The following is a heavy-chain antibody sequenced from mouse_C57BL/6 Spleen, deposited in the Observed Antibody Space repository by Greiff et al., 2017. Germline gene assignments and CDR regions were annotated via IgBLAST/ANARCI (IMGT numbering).Heavy chain of an antibody. CDR3: AREKGGYGSPWFAD. CDR1: GYAFSSYW. CDR2: IYPGDGAT. J-gene: IGHJ3*01. V-gene: IGHV1-80*01. Sequence: QVQLQQSGAELVKPGASVKISCKASGYAFSSYWMNWVKQRPGKGLEWIGQIYPGDGATNYNGKFKGKATLTADKSSSTAYMQLSSLTSEDSAVYFCAREKGGYGSPWFADWGQGTLVTVSA. D-gene: IGHD1-1*01.